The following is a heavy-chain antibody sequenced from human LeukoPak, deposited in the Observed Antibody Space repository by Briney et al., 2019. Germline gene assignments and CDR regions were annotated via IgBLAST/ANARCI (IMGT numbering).Heavy chain of an antibody. CDR2: INSDGSTT. CDR3: ARETWGGLDY. D-gene: IGHD3-16*01. V-gene: IGHV3-74*01. Sequence: PGGSLRLSCAASEFTFSRYWMHWVRQAPGEGLMWLSRINSDGSTTSYAGSVKGRFTISRDNAKNTLYLQMNTLRAEDTAVYYCARETWGGLDYWGQGTLVTVSS. J-gene: IGHJ4*02. CDR1: EFTFSRYW.